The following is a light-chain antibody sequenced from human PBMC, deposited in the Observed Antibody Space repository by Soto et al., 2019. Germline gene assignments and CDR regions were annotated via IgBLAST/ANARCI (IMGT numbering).Light chain of an antibody. V-gene: IGKV1-9*01. CDR2: AAS. J-gene: IGKJ4*01. CDR3: QQLKSFPSS. CDR1: QGISSS. Sequence: IQLTQSPSSLSASVGDRVTITCRASQGISSSLAWYQQQPGKAPKLLIYAASTLQSGVPSRFSGSGSGTDFTLTISSLQPEDFATYDCQQLKSFPSSFGGGTTVEIK.